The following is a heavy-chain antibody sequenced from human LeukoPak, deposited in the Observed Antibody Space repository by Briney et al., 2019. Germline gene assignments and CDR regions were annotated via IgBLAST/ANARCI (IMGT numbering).Heavy chain of an antibody. D-gene: IGHD2-15*01. V-gene: IGHV3-23*01. CDR3: ARRDIVVIVSASDY. CDR2: ITASGDRT. Sequence: GGSLRLSCAASGFTFSSYGMNWVRQAPGKGLEWVSGITASGDRTYYADSVQGRFTMSRDNSKNTVYLQMNSLRVDDTAVYYCARRDIVVIVSASDYWGQGTLVTVSS. CDR1: GFTFSSYG. J-gene: IGHJ4*02.